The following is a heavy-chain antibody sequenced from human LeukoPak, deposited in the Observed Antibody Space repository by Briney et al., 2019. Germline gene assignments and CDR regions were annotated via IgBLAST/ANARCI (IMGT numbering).Heavy chain of an antibody. D-gene: IGHD2-2*01. V-gene: IGHV4-34*01. CDR3: ASGGGGYCSSTSCRKFNWFDP. CDR1: GGSFSGYY. Sequence: SETLSLTCAVYGGSFSGYYWSWIRQPPGKGLEWIGEINHSGSTNYNPSLKSRVTISVDTSKNQFSLKLSSVTAADTAVYYCASGGGGYCSSTSCRKFNWFDPWGQGTLVTVSS. J-gene: IGHJ5*02. CDR2: INHSGST.